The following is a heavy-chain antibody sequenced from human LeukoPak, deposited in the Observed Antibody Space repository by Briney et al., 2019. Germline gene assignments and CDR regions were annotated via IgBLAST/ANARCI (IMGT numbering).Heavy chain of an antibody. D-gene: IGHD4-11*01. V-gene: IGHV3-11*01. J-gene: IGHJ5*02. CDR1: GFTFNDNY. Sequence: GGSLRLSCAASGFTFNDNYMSWIRQAPGKGLEWVSYISRSGSTIYYADSVKGRFTISRDNAKNSLYLQMNRLRAEDTAVYYCARVSGPVTTSSTWFDPWGQGTLVTVSS. CDR3: ARVSGPVTTSSTWFDP. CDR2: ISRSGSTI.